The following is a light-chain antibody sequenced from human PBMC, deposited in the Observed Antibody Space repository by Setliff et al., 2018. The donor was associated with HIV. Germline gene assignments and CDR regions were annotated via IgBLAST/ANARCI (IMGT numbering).Light chain of an antibody. J-gene: IGLJ1*01. CDR1: SSDVGGYYS. V-gene: IGLV2-14*03. CDR2: DVI. Sequence: VLTQPASVSGSPGQSITISCTGISSDVGGYYSVSWYQQHPGKAPKLMIYDVINRPSGVSNRFSGSRSGNTASLTISGLQVEDEADYYCSSYTSISTYVFGTGTKVTVL. CDR3: SSYTSISTYV.